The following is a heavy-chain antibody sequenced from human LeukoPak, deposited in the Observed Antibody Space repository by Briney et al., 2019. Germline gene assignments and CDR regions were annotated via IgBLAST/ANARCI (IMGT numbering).Heavy chain of an antibody. CDR1: GFTFSSFS. Sequence: GGSLRLSCAASGFTFSSFSMNWVRQAPGKGLEWVSFITGSSSTIYYADSVKGRFTISRDNAKNSLYLQMNSLRAEDTAVYYCAKDPRVLLWFGGPDYWGQGTLVTVSS. CDR3: AKDPRVLLWFGGPDY. D-gene: IGHD3-10*01. CDR2: ITGSSSTI. J-gene: IGHJ4*02. V-gene: IGHV3-48*01.